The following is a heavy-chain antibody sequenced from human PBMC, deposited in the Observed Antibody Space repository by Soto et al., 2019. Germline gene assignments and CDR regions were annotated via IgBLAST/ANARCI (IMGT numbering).Heavy chain of an antibody. Sequence: SETLSLSCAVSGGSISSSNWCSWGRQPPGKRLEWSGEIYHSGSTNYNPSLKSRVTISVDKSKNQFSLKLSSVTAADTAVYYCASRYGSAFDIWGQGTIVTVS. J-gene: IGHJ3*02. V-gene: IGHV4-4*02. D-gene: IGHD3-10*01. CDR1: GGSISSSNW. CDR2: IYHSGST. CDR3: ASRYGSAFDI.